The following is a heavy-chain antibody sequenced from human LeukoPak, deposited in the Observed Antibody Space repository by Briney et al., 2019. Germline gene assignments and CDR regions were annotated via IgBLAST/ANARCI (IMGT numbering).Heavy chain of an antibody. Sequence: GGFLRLSCAVSGFSFSGYYMSWVRQAPGKGLGWVSYISNSGSTIYYADSVKGRFTISRDNAKNSLYLQMNSLRAEDTAMYYCVRDLDEDSGGTHFDFWGQGTLVTVSS. J-gene: IGHJ4*02. CDR3: VRDLDEDSGGTHFDF. CDR1: GFSFSGYY. V-gene: IGHV3-11*01. D-gene: IGHD3-10*01. CDR2: ISNSGSTI.